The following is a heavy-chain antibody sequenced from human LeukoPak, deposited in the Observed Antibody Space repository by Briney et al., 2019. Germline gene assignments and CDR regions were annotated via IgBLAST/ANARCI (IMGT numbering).Heavy chain of an antibody. CDR1: GYTFTGYY. CDR2: INTNTGNP. J-gene: IGHJ6*03. D-gene: IGHD3-9*01. V-gene: IGHV7-4-1*02. CDR3: ARDQPSQLRYFDWFKDYYYMDV. Sequence: ASVKVSCKASGYTFTGYYMHWVRQAPGQGLEWMGWINTNTGNPTYAQGFTGRFVFSLDTSVSTAYLQISSLKAEDTAVYYCARDQPSQLRYFDWFKDYYYMDVWGKGTTVTVSS.